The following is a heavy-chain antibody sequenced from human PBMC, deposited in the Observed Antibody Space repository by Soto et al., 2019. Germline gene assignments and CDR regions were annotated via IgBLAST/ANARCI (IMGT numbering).Heavy chain of an antibody. D-gene: IGHD6-19*01. CDR1: GYSISSGYY. J-gene: IGHJ6*02. CDR2: IYHSGST. V-gene: IGHV4-38-2*01. Sequence: SETLSLTCAVSGYSISSGYYWCFIRQPPGKGLEWIGSIYHSGSTYYNPSLKSRVTISIDTSKNQFSLKLSSVTAADTAVYYCARVGQWLVSGYYYGMDVWGQGTTVTVSS. CDR3: ARVGQWLVSGYYYGMDV.